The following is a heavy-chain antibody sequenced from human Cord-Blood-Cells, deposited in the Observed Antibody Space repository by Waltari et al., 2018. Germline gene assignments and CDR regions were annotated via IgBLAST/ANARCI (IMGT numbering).Heavy chain of an antibody. V-gene: IGHV4-39*01. J-gene: IGHJ4*02. Sequence: QLQLQEPGPGLVKPSETLSLTCTVSGGSIRSSSYYWGWIRQPPGKGLEWIGSIYYSGSTYYNPSLKSRVTISVDTSKNQFSLKLSSVTAADTAVYYCARFIAAAGDYYFDYWGQGTLVTVSS. CDR1: GGSIRSSSYY. CDR2: IYYSGST. D-gene: IGHD6-13*01. CDR3: ARFIAAAGDYYFDY.